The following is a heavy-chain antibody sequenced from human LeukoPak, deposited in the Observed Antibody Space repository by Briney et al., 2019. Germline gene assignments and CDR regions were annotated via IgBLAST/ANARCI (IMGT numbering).Heavy chain of an antibody. Sequence: PGGSLRLSCAASGFTFSSYAMHWVRQAPGKGLEWVAVISYDGSNKYYAGSVKGRFTISRDNSKNTLYLQMNSLRAEDTAVYYCARDTSSAPFDYWGRGTLVTVSS. D-gene: IGHD6-25*01. CDR2: ISYDGSNK. J-gene: IGHJ4*02. V-gene: IGHV3-30-3*01. CDR3: ARDTSSAPFDY. CDR1: GFTFSSYA.